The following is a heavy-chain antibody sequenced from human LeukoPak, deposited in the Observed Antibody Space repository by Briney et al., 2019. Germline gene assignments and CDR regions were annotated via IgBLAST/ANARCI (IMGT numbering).Heavy chain of an antibody. CDR2: INPNSGGT. CDR1: GYTFTGFY. D-gene: IGHD3-10*01. V-gene: IGHV1-2*02. J-gene: IGHJ4*02. Sequence: ASVKVSCKASGYTFTGFYMHWVRQATGQGLEWMGWINPNSGGTNYAQKFQGRVTMTRDTSINTAYMELSSLRSDDTAVYYCAREEVSVISDTCCSGLGYWGQGTLVTVSS. CDR3: AREEVSVISDTCCSGLGY.